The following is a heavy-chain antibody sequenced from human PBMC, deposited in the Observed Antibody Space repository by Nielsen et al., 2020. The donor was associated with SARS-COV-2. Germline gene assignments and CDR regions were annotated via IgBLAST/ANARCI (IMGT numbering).Heavy chain of an antibody. D-gene: IGHD3-22*01. CDR2: IYYSGST. V-gene: IGHV4-59*01. CDR3: ARVNYYDSSGYVTDAFDI. Sequence: SETLSLTCTVSGGSISSYYWSWIRQPPGKGLEWIGYIYYSGSTNYNPSLKSRVTISVDTSKNQFSLKLSSVTAADTAVYYCARVNYYDSSGYVTDAFDIWGQGTMVTVSS. CDR1: GGSISSYY. J-gene: IGHJ3*02.